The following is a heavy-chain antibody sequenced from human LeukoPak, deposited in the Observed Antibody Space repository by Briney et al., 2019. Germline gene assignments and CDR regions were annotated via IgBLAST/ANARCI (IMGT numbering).Heavy chain of an antibody. V-gene: IGHV4-39*07. CDR1: GGSISSSSYY. D-gene: IGHD3-3*01. CDR2: IYYSGST. Sequence: SETLSLTCTVSGGSISSSSYYWGWIRQPPGKGLEWIGSIYYSGSTYYNPSLKSRVTISVDTSKNQFSLKLSSVTAADTAVYYCARRPLEWLLSYYFDYWGQGTLVTVSS. CDR3: ARRPLEWLLSYYFDY. J-gene: IGHJ4*02.